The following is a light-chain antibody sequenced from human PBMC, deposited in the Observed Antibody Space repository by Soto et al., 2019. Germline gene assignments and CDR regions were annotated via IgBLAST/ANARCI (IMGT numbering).Light chain of an antibody. Sequence: DIQMTQSPSSLSASVGDRVTITCRASQTISVYLNWYQQEPGKAPRLLISAASTLQSGVPSRFSGSGSGTDFTLTVSNLKAEDFATYYCHQSYSLFPTFGQGTKVEI. V-gene: IGKV1-39*01. CDR2: AAS. CDR1: QTISVY. CDR3: HQSYSLFPT. J-gene: IGKJ1*01.